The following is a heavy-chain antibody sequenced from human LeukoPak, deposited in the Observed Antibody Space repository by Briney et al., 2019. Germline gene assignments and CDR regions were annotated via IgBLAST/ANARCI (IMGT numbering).Heavy chain of an antibody. V-gene: IGHV4-39*01. J-gene: IGHJ4*02. D-gene: IGHD3-22*01. CDR2: IHHSGDT. CDR1: GGSIRSSTYY. Sequence: SETLSLTCTVSGGSIRSSTYYWAWIRQPPGKGLEWTGTIHHSGDTYYNPSLKSRVTISVDTSKNQFSLNLSSVTAADTAVYYCARLGGYYDPPDYWGQETLVTVSS. CDR3: ARLGGYYDPPDY.